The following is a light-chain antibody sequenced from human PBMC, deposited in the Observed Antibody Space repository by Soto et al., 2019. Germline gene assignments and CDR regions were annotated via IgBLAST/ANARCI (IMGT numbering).Light chain of an antibody. CDR2: EVT. V-gene: IGLV2-14*01. CDR3: SLYTSSSTVV. CDR1: SSDVGIYKY. Sequence: QSALTQPASVSGSPGQSITISCIVTSSDVGIYKYVSWYQQHPGKAPNLMIYEVTNRPSGVSNRFSGSKSGNTASLTISGLQTEDEADHYCSLYTSSSTVVFGGGTKVTVL. J-gene: IGLJ2*01.